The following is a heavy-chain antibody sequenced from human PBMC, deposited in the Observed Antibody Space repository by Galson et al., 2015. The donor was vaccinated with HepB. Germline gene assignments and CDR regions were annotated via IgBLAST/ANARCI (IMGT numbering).Heavy chain of an antibody. CDR2: IKQDGSEK. CDR3: ASHKAVAGTPLIYYFDY. V-gene: IGHV3-7*01. CDR1: GFTFSSYW. D-gene: IGHD6-19*01. Sequence: SLRLSCAASGFTFSSYWMSWVRQAPGKGLEWVANIKQDGSEKYYVDSVKGRFTISRDNAKNSLYLQMNSLRAEDTAVYYCASHKAVAGTPLIYYFDYWGQGTLVTVSS. J-gene: IGHJ4*02.